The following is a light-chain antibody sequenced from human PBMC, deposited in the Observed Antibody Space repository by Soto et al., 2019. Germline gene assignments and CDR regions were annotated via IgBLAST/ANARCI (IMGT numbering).Light chain of an antibody. V-gene: IGKV3-20*01. Sequence: EVVLTQSPGTLSLSPGERVTLSCRASQSVASSYLDWYQQKPGRAPRLLFYSASSSATGIPDRFSGSGSGTDFTLTISRLEPEDFAVYYCHHFGSLPETFGQGTNVE. J-gene: IGKJ1*01. CDR1: QSVASSY. CDR2: SAS. CDR3: HHFGSLPET.